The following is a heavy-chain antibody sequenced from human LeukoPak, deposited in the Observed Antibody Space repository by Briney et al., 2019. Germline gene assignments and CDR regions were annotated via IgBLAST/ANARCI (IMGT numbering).Heavy chain of an antibody. J-gene: IGHJ4*02. V-gene: IGHV3-7*01. CDR2: IKQDGTEK. CDR1: GFTFSSYW. CDR3: ARDRGDYVWGSYRYTGFDY. D-gene: IGHD3-16*02. Sequence: GGSLRLSCSASGFTFSSYWMSWVRQAPGKGLEWVANIKQDGTEKYYVDSVKGRFTISRDNARNSLYLQMNSLRAEDTAVYYCARDRGDYVWGSYRYTGFDYWGQGTLVTVSS.